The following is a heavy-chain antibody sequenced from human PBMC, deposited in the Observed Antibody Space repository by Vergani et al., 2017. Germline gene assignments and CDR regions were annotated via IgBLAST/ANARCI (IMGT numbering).Heavy chain of an antibody. V-gene: IGHV3-15*01. CDR2: IKSKTDGGTT. CDR3: TTVTVGGSYYYYYYMDV. Sequence: EVQLVESGGGLVKPGGSLRLSCAASGFTFNNAWMSWVRQAPGKGLEWVGHIKSKTDGGTTDYAAPVKGRFTISRDDSKNTLYLQMNSLKTDDTAVYYCTTVTVGGSYYYYYYMDVWGKGTTVTVSS. D-gene: IGHD2-8*02. J-gene: IGHJ6*03. CDR1: GFTFNNAW.